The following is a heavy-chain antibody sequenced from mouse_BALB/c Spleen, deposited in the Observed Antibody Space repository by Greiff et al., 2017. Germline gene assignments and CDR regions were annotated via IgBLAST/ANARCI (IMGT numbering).Heavy chain of an antibody. CDR2: INPGSGGT. CDR1: GYAFTNYL. Sequence: VKLQQSGAELVRPGTSVKVSCKASGYAFTNYLIEWVKQRPGQGLEWIGVINPGSGGTNYNEKFKGKATLTADKSSSTAYMQLSSLTSDDSAVYFCARSYGNYVEAMDYWGQGTSFTVSS. V-gene: IGHV1-54*01. CDR3: ARSYGNYVEAMDY. D-gene: IGHD2-1*01. J-gene: IGHJ4*01.